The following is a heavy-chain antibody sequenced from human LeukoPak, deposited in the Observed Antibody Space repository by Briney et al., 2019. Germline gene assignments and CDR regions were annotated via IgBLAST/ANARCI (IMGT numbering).Heavy chain of an antibody. CDR1: GFSVTNNY. Sequence: GGSLRLSCAVSGFSVTNNYMSWVRQAPGKGLEWVSVFYVGGATYYADSVKGRFTISRDNSKNTLYLQMNSLRAEDTAVYYCARGDGWLRRWGQGTLVTVSS. CDR2: FYVGGAT. J-gene: IGHJ4*02. CDR3: ARGDGWLRR. D-gene: IGHD5-12*01. V-gene: IGHV3-53*01.